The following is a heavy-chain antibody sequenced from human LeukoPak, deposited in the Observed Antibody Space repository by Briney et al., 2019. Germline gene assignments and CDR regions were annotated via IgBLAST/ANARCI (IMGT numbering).Heavy chain of an antibody. CDR1: GFTFSTYA. J-gene: IGHJ3*02. CDR2: ISDGFGST. Sequence: GGSLRLSCAASGFTFSTYAMSWVRQAPGKGLDWVSAISDGFGSTYYADSVKGRFTISRDNSKNTLYLQMNSLRADDTAVYYCARACSGGSCYLVAFDIWGQGTMVTVSS. CDR3: ARACSGGSCYLVAFDI. D-gene: IGHD2-15*01. V-gene: IGHV3-23*01.